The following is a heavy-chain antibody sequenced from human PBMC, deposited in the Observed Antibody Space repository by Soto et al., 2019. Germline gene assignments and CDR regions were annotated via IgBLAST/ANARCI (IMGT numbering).Heavy chain of an antibody. CDR3: ASRYGASFDY. V-gene: IGHV4-59*01. CDR2: IYYSGST. D-gene: IGHD4-17*01. Sequence: QVQLQESGPGLVKPSETLSLTCTVSGGSISSYYWSWIRQPPGKGLEWIGYIYYSGSTNYNPSLNSRVTISVDTAQHQFDLQLSSVTAADTAVYYCASRYGASFDYWGQGTLVTVSS. CDR1: GGSISSYY. J-gene: IGHJ4*02.